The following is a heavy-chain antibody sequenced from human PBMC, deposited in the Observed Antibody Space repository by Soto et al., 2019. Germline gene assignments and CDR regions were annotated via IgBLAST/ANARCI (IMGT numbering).Heavy chain of an antibody. J-gene: IGHJ3*02. Sequence: NPSDPLSLTSVVSGGTLRSDTSDWCWIRQHPGKGLEWIGYFYHSGSTYYKPSLRSRVTISLDTSKNQFSLNLRSVTDADTAIYYCAREETGNDAWDIWGQGTWVT. CDR2: FYHSGST. V-gene: IGHV4-31*11. CDR1: GGTLRSDTSD. CDR3: AREETGNDAWDI. D-gene: IGHD1-1*01.